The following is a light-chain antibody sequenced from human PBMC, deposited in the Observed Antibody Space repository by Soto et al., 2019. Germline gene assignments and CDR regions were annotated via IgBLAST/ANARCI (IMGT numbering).Light chain of an antibody. J-gene: IGKJ1*01. Sequence: EIVMTQSPATLSVSPGERATLSCRASRSVSSNLAWYQQKPGQAPRLLIFGASTRATGIPARFSGSGSGTEFTLTISSLQSEDFAVYYCQQYHNWPPWTFGQGTKVDIK. V-gene: IGKV3-15*01. CDR3: QQYHNWPPWT. CDR2: GAS. CDR1: RSVSSN.